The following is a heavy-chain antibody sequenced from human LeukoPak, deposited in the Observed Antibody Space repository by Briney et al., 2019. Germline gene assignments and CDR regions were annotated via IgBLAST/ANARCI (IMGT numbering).Heavy chain of an antibody. CDR1: GYTFTSYA. V-gene: IGHV1-3*01. D-gene: IGHD4-23*01. J-gene: IGHJ4*02. CDR2: INAGNGNT. CDR3: ARDFHGGNSGVDY. Sequence: GASVEVSCKASGYTFTSYAMHWVRQAPGQRLEWMGWINAGNGNTKYSQKFQGRVTITRDTSASTAYMELSSLRSEDTAVYYCARDFHGGNSGVDYWGQGTLVTVSS.